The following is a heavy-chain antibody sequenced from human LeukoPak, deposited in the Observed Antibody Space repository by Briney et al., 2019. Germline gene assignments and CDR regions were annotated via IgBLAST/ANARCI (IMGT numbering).Heavy chain of an antibody. J-gene: IGHJ4*02. Sequence: SETLSLTCTVSGVSISNYYLSWIRQPAGKGLEWIGRVYTSGSTKYNPSLKSRVTMSVDTSKNQFSLRLISVTAADTAAYYCTRGVADTSSSRVTYWGRGTLVTVSS. D-gene: IGHD6-6*01. CDR1: GVSISNYY. CDR2: VYTSGST. CDR3: TRGVADTSSSRVTY. V-gene: IGHV4-4*07.